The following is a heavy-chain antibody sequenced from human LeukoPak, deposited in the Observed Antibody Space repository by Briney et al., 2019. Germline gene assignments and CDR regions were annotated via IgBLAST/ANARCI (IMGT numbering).Heavy chain of an antibody. V-gene: IGHV3-30*02. Sequence: GGSLRLSCAASGFTFSSYGMHWVRQAPGKGLEWVAFIRYDGSNKYYADSVKGRFTISRDNSKNTLYLQMNSLRAEDTAVYYCYIVVVVAATADYWGQGTLVTVSS. CDR3: YIVVVVAATADY. D-gene: IGHD2-15*01. CDR1: GFTFSSYG. CDR2: IRYDGSNK. J-gene: IGHJ4*02.